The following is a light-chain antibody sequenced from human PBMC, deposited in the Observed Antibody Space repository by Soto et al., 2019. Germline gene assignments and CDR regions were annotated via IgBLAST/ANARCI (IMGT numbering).Light chain of an antibody. V-gene: IGLV1-44*01. CDR3: APGDDPRGPGV. CDR2: SND. CDR1: NSNIGRND. Sequence: QSVLAQPPSASGTPGQRVTISCSGSNSNIGRNDVTWYQQVPGTAPQCLIYSNDQRPSGVPDRISGSRSGTSPSLAISGLQSGDGVASYWAPGDDPRGPGVFGGGTTLPAL. J-gene: IGLJ2*01.